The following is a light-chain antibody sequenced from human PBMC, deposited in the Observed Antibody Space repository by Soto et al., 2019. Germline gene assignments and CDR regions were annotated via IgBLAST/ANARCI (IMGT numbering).Light chain of an antibody. V-gene: IGLV2-23*01. Sequence: QSVLTQPASLSGSPGQSITISCTETISDVAEYKYVSWYQQHPGRAPKLIIYEDTKRPSGISSRFSGSESGITAFLTISGLQAEDEADYYCCSYAGSSTYVFGTGTKVTVL. CDR3: CSYAGSSTYV. J-gene: IGLJ1*01. CDR1: ISDVAEYKY. CDR2: EDT.